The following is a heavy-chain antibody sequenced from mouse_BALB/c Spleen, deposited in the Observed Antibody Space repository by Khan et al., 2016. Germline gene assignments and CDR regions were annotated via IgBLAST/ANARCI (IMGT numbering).Heavy chain of an antibody. V-gene: IGHV1-87*01. D-gene: IGHD2-4*01. J-gene: IGHJ2*01. CDR1: GYTFTSYW. CDR3: ARGNSYCDCDC. Sequence: QVQLKESGAELARPGASVKLSCKASGYTFTSYWMQWVKQRPGQGLEWIGAIYPGDGDTRYTQKFKGKATLTVYKSPTTPYKQLSSLASDDSAVYYCARGNSYCDCDCWGQGTTLTGSS. CDR2: IYPGDGDT.